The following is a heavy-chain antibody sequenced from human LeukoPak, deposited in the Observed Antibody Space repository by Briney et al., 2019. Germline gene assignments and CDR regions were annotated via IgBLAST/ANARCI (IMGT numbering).Heavy chain of an antibody. J-gene: IGHJ5*02. CDR2: ISSSSSYI. D-gene: IGHD2-8*01. Sequence: GGSLRLFCAASGFTFSSYSMNWVRQAPGKGLEWVSSISSSSSYIYYADSVKGRFTISRDNAKNSLYLQMNSLRAEDTAVYYCATTSPLDWFDPWGQGTLVTVSS. V-gene: IGHV3-21*01. CDR3: ATTSPLDWFDP. CDR1: GFTFSSYS.